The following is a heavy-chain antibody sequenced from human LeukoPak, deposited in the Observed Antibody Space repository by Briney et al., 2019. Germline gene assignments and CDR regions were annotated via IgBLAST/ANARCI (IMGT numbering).Heavy chain of an antibody. Sequence: GGSLRLSCAASGFTFRTHGMHWVRQAPGKGLEWVAVIWSDGSYKYYADSVKGRFTISRDFSKNTLYLQMNSLRAEDTAVYYCARESYGSGSNAFDIWGQGTMVTVSS. V-gene: IGHV3-33*01. CDR2: IWSDGSYK. D-gene: IGHD3-10*01. CDR3: ARESYGSGSNAFDI. CDR1: GFTFRTHG. J-gene: IGHJ3*02.